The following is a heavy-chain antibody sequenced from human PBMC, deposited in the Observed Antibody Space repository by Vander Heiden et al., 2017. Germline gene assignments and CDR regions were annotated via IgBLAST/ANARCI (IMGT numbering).Heavy chain of an antibody. Sequence: FKSYAMSWVRQAPGKGLEWGSAISGSGGSTYYADSVKGRFTISRDNSKNTLYLQMNSLRAEETALYYCAKAYDILTGYYLGDYYYYGMDVWGQGTTVTVSS. CDR3: AKAYDILTGYYLGDYYYYGMDV. CDR2: ISGSGGST. D-gene: IGHD3-9*01. J-gene: IGHJ6*02. V-gene: IGHV3-23*01. CDR1: FKSYA.